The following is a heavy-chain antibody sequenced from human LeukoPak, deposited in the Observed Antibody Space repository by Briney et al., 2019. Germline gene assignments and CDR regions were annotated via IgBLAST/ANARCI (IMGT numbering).Heavy chain of an antibody. CDR1: GFTVSSHY. D-gene: IGHD1-1*01. Sequence: QAGGSLRLSCVASGFTVSSHYMSWLRQAPGKGLEWVSLLYTGGRTYYADSVEGRFTISRDDSKNTVYLHMNTVRAEDTAMYYCARGGVNYWNPRYWGQGTLVTVSS. V-gene: IGHV3-53*01. CDR3: ARGGVNYWNPRY. CDR2: LYTGGRT. J-gene: IGHJ4*02.